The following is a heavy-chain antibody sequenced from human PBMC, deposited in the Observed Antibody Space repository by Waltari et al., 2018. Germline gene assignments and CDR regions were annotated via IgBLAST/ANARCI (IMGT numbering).Heavy chain of an antibody. Sequence: QVQLQESGPGLVKASETLSLTCTVSGGSISSGGYYWSWIRQHPGKGLEWIGYIYYTGRTAYNPSLKSRVSISVETSKNQFSLKLSSVTAADTAVYYCATNHYGTGKGWFDPWGQGTPVTVSS. D-gene: IGHD3-10*01. CDR3: ATNHYGTGKGWFDP. V-gene: IGHV4-31*03. J-gene: IGHJ5*02. CDR1: GGSISSGGYY. CDR2: IYYTGRT.